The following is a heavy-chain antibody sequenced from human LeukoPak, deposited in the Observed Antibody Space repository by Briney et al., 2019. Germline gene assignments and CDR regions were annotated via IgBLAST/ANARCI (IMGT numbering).Heavy chain of an antibody. CDR2: IRYDGSNK. CDR1: GFTLSNYG. D-gene: IGHD3-10*01. V-gene: IGHV3-30*02. Sequence: PGGSLRLSCAASGFTLSNYGMHWVRQAPGKGLEWVAFIRYDGSNKYYADSVKGRFTISRDNSENTLYLQMNSLRAEDTAVYYCARVIFFGELFDYWGQGTLVTVSS. J-gene: IGHJ4*02. CDR3: ARVIFFGELFDY.